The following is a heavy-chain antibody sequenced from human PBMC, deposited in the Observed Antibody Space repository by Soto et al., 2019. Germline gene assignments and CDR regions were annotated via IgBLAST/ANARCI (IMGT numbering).Heavy chain of an antibody. CDR3: ARGGGGYDDVWGSYRSPPDY. Sequence: SETLSLTCAVYGGSFSGYYWSWIRQPPGKGLEWIGEINHSGSTNYNPSLKSRVTISVDTSKNQFSLKLSSVTAADTAVYYCARGGGGYDDVWGSYRSPPDYWGQGXLVTVFS. V-gene: IGHV4-34*01. CDR1: GGSFSGYY. CDR2: INHSGST. D-gene: IGHD3-16*02. J-gene: IGHJ4*02.